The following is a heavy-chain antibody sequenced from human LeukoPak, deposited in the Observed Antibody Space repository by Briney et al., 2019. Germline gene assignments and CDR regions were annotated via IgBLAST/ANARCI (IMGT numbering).Heavy chain of an antibody. CDR2: IYYSGST. J-gene: IGHJ4*02. V-gene: IGHV4-59*01. D-gene: IGHD4-17*01. CDR1: GGPISSYY. Sequence: PSETLSLTCTVSGGPISSYYWSWIRQPPGKGLEWIGYIYYSGSTNYNPSLKSRVTISVDTSKNQFSLKLSSVTAADTAVYYCARTDYGDYGEVGNFDYWGQGTLVTVSS. CDR3: ARTDYGDYGEVGNFDY.